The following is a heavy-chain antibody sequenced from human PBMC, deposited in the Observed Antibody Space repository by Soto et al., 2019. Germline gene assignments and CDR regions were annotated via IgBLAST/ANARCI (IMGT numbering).Heavy chain of an antibody. J-gene: IGHJ4*02. D-gene: IGHD2-15*01. V-gene: IGHV5-51*01. CDR3: ATEGIDNCSAGSCYKY. Sequence: PGESVKISCKGSGYTFISYWIGWVRQMPGKGLEWMGIIYPGDSGDTRYSPSFQGQVTFSADKSISTAYLQWSSLKASDSAMYCCATEGIDNCSAGSCYKYWGQGTLVTVSS. CDR2: IYPGDSGDT. CDR1: GYTFISYW.